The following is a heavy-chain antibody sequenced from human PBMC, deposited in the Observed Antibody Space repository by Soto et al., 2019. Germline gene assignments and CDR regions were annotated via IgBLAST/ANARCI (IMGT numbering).Heavy chain of an antibody. CDR3: ARIRTTVLYYFDY. D-gene: IGHD4-17*01. V-gene: IGHV4-31*02. CDR2: IYYSGST. CDR1: GGSISSGGYY. J-gene: IGHJ4*02. Sequence: SETLSLTCTVSGGSISSGGYYWSWIRQHPGKGLEWIGYIYYSGSTYYNPSLKSRVTISVGTSKNQFSLKLSSVTAADTAVYYCARIRTTVLYYFDYWGQGTLVTVSS.